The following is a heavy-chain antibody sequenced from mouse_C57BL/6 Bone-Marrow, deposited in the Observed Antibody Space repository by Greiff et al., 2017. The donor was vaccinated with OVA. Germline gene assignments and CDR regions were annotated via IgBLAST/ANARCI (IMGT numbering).Heavy chain of an antibody. CDR1: GYTFTDHT. V-gene: IGHV1-78*01. CDR3: ARTGLPWGAMDY. J-gene: IGHJ4*01. D-gene: IGHD3-1*01. CDR2: IYPRDGST. Sequence: VKLQESDAELVKPGASVKISCKVSGYTFTDHTIHWMKQRPEQGLEWIGYIYPRDGSTTYNEKFKGKATLTTDKSSSTAYMQLNSLTSEDSAVYFCARTGLPWGAMDYWGQGTSVTVSS.